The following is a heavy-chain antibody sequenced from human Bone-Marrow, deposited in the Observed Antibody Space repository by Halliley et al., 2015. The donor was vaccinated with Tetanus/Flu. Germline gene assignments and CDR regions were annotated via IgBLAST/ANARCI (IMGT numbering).Heavy chain of an antibody. Sequence: QMQLVQSGAEVKKPGSSVTVSCKASGGTFSTSAISWVRQAPGQGLEWMGGIITIFGSANYAQNFQGRVTISADDSTSTAYMDLTSLRSEDAAVYFCARVETCSFGYRHFDYWGQGTLVTVS. CDR2: IITIFGSA. D-gene: IGHD3-16*02. J-gene: IGHJ4*02. CDR3: ARVETCSFGYRHFDY. V-gene: IGHV1-69*01. CDR1: GGTFSTSA.